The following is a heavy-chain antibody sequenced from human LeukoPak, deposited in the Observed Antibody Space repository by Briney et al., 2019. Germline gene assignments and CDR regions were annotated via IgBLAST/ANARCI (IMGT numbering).Heavy chain of an antibody. D-gene: IGHD5-18*01. V-gene: IGHV4-39*01. Sequence: SETLSLTCTVSGGSISSSSAYWGWIRQPPGKGLEWIGSIYYSKNTYYNPSLKSRVTISADTSKNQFSLTLGSVSAIDTAVYYCVTPRGFSYGYFDHWGQGTLVTVSS. CDR2: IYYSKNT. CDR3: VTPRGFSYGYFDH. CDR1: GGSISSSSAY. J-gene: IGHJ4*02.